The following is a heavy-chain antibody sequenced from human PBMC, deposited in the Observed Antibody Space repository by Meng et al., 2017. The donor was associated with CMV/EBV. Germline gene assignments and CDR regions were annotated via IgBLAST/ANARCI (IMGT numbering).Heavy chain of an antibody. CDR2: IYTSGST. CDR1: GGPISSYY. J-gene: IGHJ4*02. CDR3: ARGSYYRYVIDY. D-gene: IGHD2-21*01. Sequence: GQWQGSGPGVDKPSETLLLPCTGSGGPISSYYWSWIRQPAGKGLEWIGRIYTSGSTNYNPSLKSRVTMSVDTSKNQFSLKLSSVTAADTAVYYCARGSYYRYVIDYWGQGTLVTVSS. V-gene: IGHV4-4*07.